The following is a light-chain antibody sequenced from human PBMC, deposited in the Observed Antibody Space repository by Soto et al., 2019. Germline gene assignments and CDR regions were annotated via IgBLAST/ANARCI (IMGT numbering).Light chain of an antibody. CDR2: EGS. V-gene: IGLV2-23*01. CDR1: SSDVGSYNL. Sequence: QSALTQPASVSGSPGQSITISCTGTSSDVGSYNLVSWYQRHPGKAPKLMIYEGSKRPSGVSNRFSGSKSGSTASLTISGLQAEDEADYYCCSYAGNSNVLFGGGTKVTVL. CDR3: CSYAGNSNVL. J-gene: IGLJ2*01.